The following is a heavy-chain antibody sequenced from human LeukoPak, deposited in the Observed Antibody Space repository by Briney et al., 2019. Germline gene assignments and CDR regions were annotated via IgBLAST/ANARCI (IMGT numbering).Heavy chain of an antibody. J-gene: IGHJ4*02. CDR3: ARHNRGGVESYVAPGPPDYFDY. D-gene: IGHD1-26*01. Sequence: SETLSLTCTVSGDITHYWGWIRQPPGQGLECIGSIYFSGSAYYNPSLRSRVTISLDTSKKQLSLKLNSVTAADTAVYYCARHNRGGVESYVAPGPPDYFDYWGQGTLVTVSS. CDR2: IYFSGSA. CDR1: GDITHY. V-gene: IGHV4-39*01.